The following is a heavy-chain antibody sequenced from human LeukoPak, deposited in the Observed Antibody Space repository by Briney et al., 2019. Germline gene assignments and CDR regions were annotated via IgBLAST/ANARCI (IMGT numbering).Heavy chain of an antibody. CDR2: ITGSGGNT. J-gene: IGHJ4*02. V-gene: IGHV3-23*01. Sequence: GGSLRLSCAASGFTFCNYSMSWVRQAPGKGLGWVSAITGSGGNTYYADSVKGRFTISRGNSKNTVFLQMNSLRAEDTAVYYCAKWGDYDVLTGYYVSDYWGQGTLVTVSS. CDR3: AKWGDYDVLTGYYVSDY. D-gene: IGHD3-9*01. CDR1: GFTFCNYS.